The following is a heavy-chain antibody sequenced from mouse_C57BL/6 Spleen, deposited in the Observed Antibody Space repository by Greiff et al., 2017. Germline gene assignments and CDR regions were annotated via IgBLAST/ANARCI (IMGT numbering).Heavy chain of an antibody. D-gene: IGHD1-1*01. CDR2: ISSGSSTI. CDR1: GFTFSDYG. J-gene: IGHJ4*01. Sequence: EVMLVESGGGLVKPGGSLKLSCAASGFTFSDYGMHWVRQAPEKGLEWVAYISSGSSTIYYAATVKGRFTISRDNAKNTLFLQMTSLRSEDTAMYYCARPYYYGSSYQYYYARDYWGQGTSVTVSS. V-gene: IGHV5-17*01. CDR3: ARPYYYGSSYQYYYARDY.